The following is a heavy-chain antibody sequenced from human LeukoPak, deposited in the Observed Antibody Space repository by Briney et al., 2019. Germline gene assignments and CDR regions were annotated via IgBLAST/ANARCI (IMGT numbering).Heavy chain of an antibody. J-gene: IGHJ3*02. V-gene: IGHV3-53*01. CDR1: GFTVSSNY. Sequence: QPGGSLRLSCAASGFTVSSNYMSWVRQAPGKGLEWVSVIYSGGSTYYADSVKGRFTISRDNSKNTLYLQMNSLRAEDTAVYYCARERSFRPGDAFDIWGQGTMVTVSS. CDR3: ARERSFRPGDAFDI. CDR2: IYSGGST.